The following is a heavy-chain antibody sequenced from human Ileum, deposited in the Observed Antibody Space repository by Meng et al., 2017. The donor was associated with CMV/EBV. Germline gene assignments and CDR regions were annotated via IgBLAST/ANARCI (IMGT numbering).Heavy chain of an antibody. CDR2: IYYSGST. D-gene: IGHD2-2*02. Sequence: GSLRLSCTVSGGSVSSGSYYWSWIRQPPGKGLEWIGYIYYSGSTNYNPSLKSRVTISVDTSKNQFSLKLSSVTAADTAVYYCARSFIVVVPAAIGKHWFDPWGQGTLVTVSS. CDR3: ARSFIVVVPAAIGKHWFDP. CDR1: GGSVSSGSYY. J-gene: IGHJ5*02. V-gene: IGHV4-61*01.